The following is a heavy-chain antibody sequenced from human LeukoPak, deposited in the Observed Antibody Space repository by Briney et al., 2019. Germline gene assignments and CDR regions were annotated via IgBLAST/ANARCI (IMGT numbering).Heavy chain of an antibody. CDR3: ARDTYYYDSSGYLTPVDY. D-gene: IGHD3-22*01. CDR2: ISSSSSYI. J-gene: IGHJ4*02. Sequence: PGGSLRLSCAASGFTFSSYSMNWVRQAPGKGLEWVSSISSSSSYIYYADSVKGRFTISRDNAKNSLYLQMNSLRAEDTAVYYCARDTYYYDSSGYLTPVDYWGQGTLVTVSS. V-gene: IGHV3-21*01. CDR1: GFTFSSYS.